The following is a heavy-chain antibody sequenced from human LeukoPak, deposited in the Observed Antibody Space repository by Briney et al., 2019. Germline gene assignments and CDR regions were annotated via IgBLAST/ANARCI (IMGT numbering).Heavy chain of an antibody. CDR3: ARDHYDSSGFPRLDP. J-gene: IGHJ5*02. CDR1: GGSISSYY. V-gene: IGHV4-59*01. Sequence: SETLSLTCTVSGGSISSYYWSWIRRPPGKGLEWIGYIYYSGSTNYNPSLKSRVTISVDTSKNQFSLKLSSVTAADTAVYYCARDHYDSSGFPRLDPWGQGTLVSVSS. CDR2: IYYSGST. D-gene: IGHD3-22*01.